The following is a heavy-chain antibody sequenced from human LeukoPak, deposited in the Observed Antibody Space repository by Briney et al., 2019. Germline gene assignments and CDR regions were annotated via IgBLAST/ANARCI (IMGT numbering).Heavy chain of an antibody. CDR3: ARDPDYFDDSGYT. J-gene: IGHJ5*02. D-gene: IGHD5-12*01. Sequence: PSETLSLTCTVSGGSISSYYWSWIRQPPGKGLEWIGYIYYSGSTNYNPSLKSRVTISADTNKNQFSLKLTSVTAADTAVYFCARDPDYFDDSGYTWGQGTLVTVSS. CDR2: IYYSGST. CDR1: GGSISSYY. V-gene: IGHV4-59*12.